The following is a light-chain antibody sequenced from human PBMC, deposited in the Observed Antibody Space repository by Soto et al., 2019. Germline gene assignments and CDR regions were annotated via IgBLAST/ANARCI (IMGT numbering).Light chain of an antibody. Sequence: QSALTQPASVSGSPGQSITTSCTGTTSDVGDYNSVSWYQQHPDKAPNLMIYEVSNRPSGVSNRFSGSKSGNTASLTISGLQAEDEADYYCSSHTSSSTLVFGGGTKLTVL. CDR1: TSDVGDYNS. CDR3: SSHTSSSTLV. V-gene: IGLV2-14*01. CDR2: EVS. J-gene: IGLJ2*01.